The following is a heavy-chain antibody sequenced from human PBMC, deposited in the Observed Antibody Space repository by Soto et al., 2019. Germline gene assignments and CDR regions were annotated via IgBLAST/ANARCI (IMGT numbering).Heavy chain of an antibody. CDR3: ERSGYDFWSGSYYYYYGMDV. CDR2: IIPICGTA. CDR1: GGTFSSYA. J-gene: IGHJ6*02. V-gene: IGHV1-69*12. Sequence: QVQLVQSGAEVKKPGSSVKVSCKASGGTFSSYAISWVRQAPGQGLEWMGGIIPICGTANYAQKFQGRVTITADESTSTAYMELSSLRSEDTAVYYCERSGYDFWSGSYYYYYGMDVWGQGTTVTVSS. D-gene: IGHD3-3*01.